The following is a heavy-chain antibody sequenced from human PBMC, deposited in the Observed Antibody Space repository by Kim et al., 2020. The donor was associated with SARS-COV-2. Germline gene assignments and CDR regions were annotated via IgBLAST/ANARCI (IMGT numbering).Heavy chain of an antibody. J-gene: IGHJ3*02. CDR2: IYYTGTT. CDR3: ARRRPLDYAFDM. V-gene: IGHV4-59*08. D-gene: IGHD3-9*01. CDR1: GVSISNYY. Sequence: SETLSLTCSLSGVSISNYYWTWIRQPPGKGLQWIGNIYYTGTTDYNPSLKSRVSMSVDRSENRFSLRLTSVSAADTALYYCARRRPLDYAFDMWGQGTTVIVSS.